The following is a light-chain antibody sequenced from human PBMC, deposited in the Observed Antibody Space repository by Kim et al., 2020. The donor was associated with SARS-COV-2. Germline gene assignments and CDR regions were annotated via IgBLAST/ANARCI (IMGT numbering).Light chain of an antibody. CDR2: DAS. CDR3: QQYNSYSYT. V-gene: IGKV1-5*01. CDR1: QSITRW. J-gene: IGKJ2*01. Sequence: GDRVTITCRASQSITRWLAGYQQKPGKAPNLLIYDASSLESGVPSRFSGSGSGTEFTLTISSLQPDDFATYYCQQYNSYSYTFGQGTKLEI.